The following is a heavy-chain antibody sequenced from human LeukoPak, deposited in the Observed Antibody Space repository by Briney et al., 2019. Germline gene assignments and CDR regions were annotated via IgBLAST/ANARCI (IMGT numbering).Heavy chain of an antibody. CDR2: ISYDGSNK. J-gene: IGHJ5*02. D-gene: IGHD3-10*01. CDR1: GFTFSSYA. CDR3: ARDRWYGSGSPFDP. V-gene: IGHV3-30-3*01. Sequence: PGGSLRLSCAASGFTFSSYAMHWVRQAPGKGLEWVAVISYDGSNKYYADSVKGRFTISRDNSKNTLYLQMNSLRAEDTAVYYCARDRWYGSGSPFDPWAQGTLVTVSS.